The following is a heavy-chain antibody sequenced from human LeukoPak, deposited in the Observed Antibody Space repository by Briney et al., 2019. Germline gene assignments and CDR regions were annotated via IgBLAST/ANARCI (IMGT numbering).Heavy chain of an antibody. CDR1: GGTFSSYA. V-gene: IGHV1-69*04. CDR3: AASAGSSGYYYAPNY. J-gene: IGHJ4*02. D-gene: IGHD3-22*01. CDR2: IIPILGIA. Sequence: SVKVSCKASGGTFSSYAISWVRQAPRQGLEWMGRIIPILGIANYAQKFQGRVTITADKSTSTAYMELSSLRSEDTAVYYCAASAGSSGYYYAPNYWGQGTLVTVSS.